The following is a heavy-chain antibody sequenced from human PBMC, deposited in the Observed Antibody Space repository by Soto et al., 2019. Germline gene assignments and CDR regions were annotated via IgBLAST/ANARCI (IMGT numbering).Heavy chain of an antibody. J-gene: IGHJ6*02. Sequence: SVKVSCKASGGTFSSYAISWVRQAPGQGLEWMVGIIPIFGTANYAQKFQGRVTITADESTSTAYMELSSLRSEDTAVYYCAKGFGYCSSTSCPLYYYYGMDVWGQGTTVTVS. CDR2: IIPIFGTA. V-gene: IGHV1-69*13. CDR3: AKGFGYCSSTSCPLYYYYGMDV. CDR1: GGTFSSYA. D-gene: IGHD2-2*03.